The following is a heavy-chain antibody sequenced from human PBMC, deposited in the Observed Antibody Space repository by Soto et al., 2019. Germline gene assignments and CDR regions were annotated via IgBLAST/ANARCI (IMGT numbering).Heavy chain of an antibody. Sequence: QVQLVESGGGLVKPGGSLRLSCAASGFTFSDYYMNWIRQAPGKGLEWVSYISRSGSTIYYAASVKGRFTISRDNAKNSLYLQMTSLGAEGTAVYYCARDLCNGVWQRSDGMDVWGQGTTVTVSS. J-gene: IGHJ6*02. V-gene: IGHV3-11*01. CDR1: GFTFSDYY. CDR3: ARDLCNGVWQRSDGMDV. CDR2: ISRSGSTI. D-gene: IGHD2-8*01.